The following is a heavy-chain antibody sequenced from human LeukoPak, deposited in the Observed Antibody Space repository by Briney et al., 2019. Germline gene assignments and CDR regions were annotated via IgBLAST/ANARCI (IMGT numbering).Heavy chain of an antibody. CDR3: AKVMKGSERLTMVRGVIIKTAGLYYMDV. D-gene: IGHD3-10*01. CDR1: GFTFSSYA. CDR2: ISGDGDSR. J-gene: IGHJ6*03. Sequence: PGGSLRLSCAASGFTFSSYAMSWVRQAPGKGLEWISGISGDGDSRYYADSVMGRFTISRDNSKNTVYLQMNSLRAEDTAVYYCAKVMKGSERLTMVRGVIIKTAGLYYMDVWGKGTTVTVSS. V-gene: IGHV3-23*01.